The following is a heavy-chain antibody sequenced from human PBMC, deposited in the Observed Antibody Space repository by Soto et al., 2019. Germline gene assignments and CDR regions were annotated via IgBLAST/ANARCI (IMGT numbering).Heavy chain of an antibody. CDR2: IYPGDSDT. J-gene: IGHJ5*02. Sequence: GESLKISCKGSGYSFTSYWIGWVRQMPGKGLEWMGIIYPGDSDTRYSPSFQGQVTISADKSISTAYLQWSSLKASDTAMYHCARTVVPAAKYNWFDPWGQGTLVTVSS. D-gene: IGHD2-2*01. V-gene: IGHV5-51*01. CDR3: ARTVVPAAKYNWFDP. CDR1: GYSFTSYW.